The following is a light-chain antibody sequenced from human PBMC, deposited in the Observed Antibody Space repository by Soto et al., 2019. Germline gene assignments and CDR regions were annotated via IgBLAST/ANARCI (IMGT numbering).Light chain of an antibody. J-gene: IGKJ5*01. Sequence: EIVLTQSPATLSLSPVERATLSCRANQSVSSYLAWYQQKPGQAPRLLIYDASNRATGIPARFSGSRSGTDFTLTISSLEPEDFAVYYCHQRSNWPITFGQGTRLEIK. CDR1: QSVSSY. CDR3: HQRSNWPIT. CDR2: DAS. V-gene: IGKV3-11*01.